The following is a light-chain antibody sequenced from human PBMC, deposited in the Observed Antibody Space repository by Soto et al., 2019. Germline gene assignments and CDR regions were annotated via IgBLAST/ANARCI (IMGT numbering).Light chain of an antibody. CDR3: QQYGSSPRIT. V-gene: IGKV3-20*01. CDR2: GAS. CDR1: QSVSSSY. Sequence: EIVLTQSPGTLSLSPGERATLSCRASQSVSSSYLAWYQQKPGQAPRLLIYGASSRATGIPDRFSGSGSGTDFTLTISRLETEDFAVYYRQQYGSSPRITFGQGTRLEI. J-gene: IGKJ5*01.